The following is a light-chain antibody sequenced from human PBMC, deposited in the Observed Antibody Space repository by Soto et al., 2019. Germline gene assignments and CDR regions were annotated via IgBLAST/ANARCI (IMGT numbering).Light chain of an antibody. CDR1: SSDVGGYNY. J-gene: IGLJ1*01. Sequence: QSVLTQPASVSGSPGQSITISCTGTSSDVGGYNYVSWYQQHPGKAPKLMIYDVSNRPSGVSNRFSGSKSGNTASLTISGLQAEDEGDYCCGSYTSSSTYVFGTGTKVTV. CDR3: GSYTSSSTYV. V-gene: IGLV2-14*01. CDR2: DVS.